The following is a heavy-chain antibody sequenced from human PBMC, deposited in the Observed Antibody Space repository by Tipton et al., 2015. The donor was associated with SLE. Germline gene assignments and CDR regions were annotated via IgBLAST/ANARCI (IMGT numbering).Heavy chain of an antibody. CDR1: GGSDNSGLYY. CDR3: ARRRGSSWYEDYFDY. J-gene: IGHJ4*02. D-gene: IGHD6-13*01. Sequence: TLSLTCTVSGGSDNSGLYYWSWVGQPAGEGLEWIGRIYSSGSPNYNPSLKSRVTMPVDTSKNQFSLKLSSVTAADTAVYYCARRRGSSWYEDYFDYWGQGTLVTVSS. V-gene: IGHV4-61*10. CDR2: IYSSGSP.